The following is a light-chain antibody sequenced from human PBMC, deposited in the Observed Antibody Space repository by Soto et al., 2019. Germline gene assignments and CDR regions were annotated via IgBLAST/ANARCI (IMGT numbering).Light chain of an antibody. V-gene: IGLV1-44*01. CDR3: TAWDDSLNGPV. CDR2: NTS. Sequence: QSVLTQPPSASGTPGQRVTISCSGSSSNIGSNSVNWYQQLPGTAHKLLIYNTSLRPSGVPDRFSGSKSGTSASLAISGLQSEDEADYYCTAWDDSLNGPVFAGGTQLTVL. J-gene: IGLJ7*01. CDR1: SSNIGSNS.